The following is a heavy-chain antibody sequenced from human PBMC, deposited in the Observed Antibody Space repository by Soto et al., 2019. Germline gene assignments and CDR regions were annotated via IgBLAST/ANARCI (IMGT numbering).Heavy chain of an antibody. CDR3: ARGDYYDSSGYYYGLDY. J-gene: IGHJ4*02. D-gene: IGHD3-22*01. V-gene: IGHV3-48*03. Sequence: EVQLVESGGGLVQPGGSLRLSCAASGFTFSSYEMNWVRQAPGKGLEWVAYISSSGSTIYYADSVKGRFTISRDNAKNSLYLRMKSLRAEDTAVYYCARGDYYDSSGYYYGLDYWGQGSLVTVSS. CDR2: ISSSGSTI. CDR1: GFTFSSYE.